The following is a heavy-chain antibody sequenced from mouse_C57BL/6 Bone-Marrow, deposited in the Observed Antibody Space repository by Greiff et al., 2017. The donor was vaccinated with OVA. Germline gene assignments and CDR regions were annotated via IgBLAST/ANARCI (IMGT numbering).Heavy chain of an antibody. Sequence: QVQLQQPGAELVRPGSSVKLSCEASGYTFTSYWMHWVKQRPIQGLEWIGNIDPSDSETHYNQKFKDKATLTVDKSSSTAYMQLSSLTSEDSAVYYCARSGYSTWYFDVWGTGTTVTVSS. CDR2: IDPSDSET. D-gene: IGHD2-5*01. CDR1: GYTFTSYW. CDR3: ARSGYSTWYFDV. V-gene: IGHV1-52*01. J-gene: IGHJ1*03.